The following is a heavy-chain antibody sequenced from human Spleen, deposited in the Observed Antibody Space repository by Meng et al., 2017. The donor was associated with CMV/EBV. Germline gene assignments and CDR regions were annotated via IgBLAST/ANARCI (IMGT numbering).Heavy chain of an antibody. CDR2: IYYSGST. V-gene: IGHV4-39*07. CDR1: GGSISSSSYY. J-gene: IGHJ4*02. CDR3: ARGVGYCSSTSCYPHYFDY. D-gene: IGHD2-2*03. Sequence: SETLSLTCTVSGGSISSSSYYWGWIRQPPGKGLEWIGSIYYSGSTYYNPSLKSRVTISVDTSKNQFSLKLSSVTAADTAVYSCARGVGYCSSTSCYPHYFDYWGQGTLVTVSS.